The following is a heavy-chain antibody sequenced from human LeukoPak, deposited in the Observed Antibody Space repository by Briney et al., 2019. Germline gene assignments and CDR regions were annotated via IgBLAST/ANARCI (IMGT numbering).Heavy chain of an antibody. CDR2: ISSSSSYI. V-gene: IGHV3-21*01. CDR3: ARVDGSGYLDAFDI. CDR1: GFTFSSYS. J-gene: IGHJ3*02. D-gene: IGHD3-22*01. Sequence: GGSLRLSCAASGFTFSSYSMNWVRQAPGKGLEWVSSISSSSSYIYYADSVKGRFTISRDNAKNSLYLQMNSLRAEDTAVYYCARVDGSGYLDAFDIWGQGTMVTVSS.